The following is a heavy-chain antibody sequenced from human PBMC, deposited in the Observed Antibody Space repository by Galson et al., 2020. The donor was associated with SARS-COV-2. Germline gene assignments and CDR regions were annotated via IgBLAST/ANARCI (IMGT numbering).Heavy chain of an antibody. CDR3: AREGGSGIVAAPVDY. CDR2: IWYDGRNK. CDR1: GFTFSDCA. D-gene: IGHD6-6*01. J-gene: IGHJ4*02. V-gene: IGHV3-33*01. Sequence: PGGSLRLSCAVSGFTFSDCAMHWVRQAPCKGLEWVAVIWYDGRNKYYADSVKGRFTISRDNSKNTLYLQMNSLRAEDTAVYYCAREGGSGIVAAPVDYWGQGTLVTVSS.